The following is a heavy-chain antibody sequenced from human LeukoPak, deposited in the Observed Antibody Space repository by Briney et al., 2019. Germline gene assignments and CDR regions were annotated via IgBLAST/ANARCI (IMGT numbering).Heavy chain of an antibody. D-gene: IGHD3-9*01. J-gene: IGHJ3*02. CDR3: ARFRMYYDILTGYPDAFDI. CDR1: GGTFSSYA. CDR2: IIPIFGTA. Sequence: SVKVSCKASGGTFSSYAISWVRQAPGQGLEWMGGIIPIFGTANYAQKFHGRVTITADESTSTAYMELNSLRSEDTAVYYCARFRMYYDILTGYPDAFDIWGQGTMVTVSS. V-gene: IGHV1-69*13.